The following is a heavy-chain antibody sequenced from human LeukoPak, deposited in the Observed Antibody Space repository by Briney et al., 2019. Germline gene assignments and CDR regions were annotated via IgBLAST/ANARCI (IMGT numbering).Heavy chain of an antibody. Sequence: PGGSLRLSCAASGFTFINAWMAWVRQAPGKGLEWVGRTKAKAHGGTIEYAAPVKGRFTISRDDSKNTLYLQMNSLKTEDTAVYYCTTGPYYDSSGCHDYWGQGTLVTVSS. D-gene: IGHD3-22*01. V-gene: IGHV3-15*01. J-gene: IGHJ4*02. CDR1: GFTFINAW. CDR3: TTGPYYDSSGCHDY. CDR2: TKAKAHGGTI.